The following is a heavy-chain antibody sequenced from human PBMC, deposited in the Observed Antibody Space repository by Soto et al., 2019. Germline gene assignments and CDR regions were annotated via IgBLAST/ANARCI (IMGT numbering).Heavy chain of an antibody. D-gene: IGHD6-6*01. CDR3: TRGVAARLSYYYGMDV. V-gene: IGHV3-49*03. J-gene: IGHJ6*02. Sequence: GGSLRLSCTGSGFTFGDYAMSWFRQAPGKGREWVGFIRSKAYGGTTEYAASVKGRFTISRDDSKSIAYLQMNSLKTEDTAVYYCTRGVAARLSYYYGMDVWGQGTTVTVSS. CDR2: IRSKAYGGTT. CDR1: GFTFGDYA.